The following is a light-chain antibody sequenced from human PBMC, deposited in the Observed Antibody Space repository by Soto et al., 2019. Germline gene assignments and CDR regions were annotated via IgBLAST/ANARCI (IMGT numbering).Light chain of an antibody. J-gene: IGLJ1*01. CDR2: DVS. V-gene: IGLV2-11*01. CDR3: CSYAGSYTYV. CDR1: TSDVGAYNY. Sequence: QSALTQPRSVSGSPGQSVTISCTGTTSDVGAYNYVSWYQRHPVKAPKLMIYDVSQRPSGVPDRLSGSKSGNTASLTISGLQAEDEADYYCCSYAGSYTYVFGTGTKLTVL.